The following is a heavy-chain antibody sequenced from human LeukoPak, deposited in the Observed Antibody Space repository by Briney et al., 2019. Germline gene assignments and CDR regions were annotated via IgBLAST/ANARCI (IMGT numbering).Heavy chain of an antibody. V-gene: IGHV4-39*07. CDR1: GGSISSSSYY. J-gene: IGHJ4*02. D-gene: IGHD6-13*01. CDR2: IYYSGST. CDR3: ARDGLAGIAAAGTAGDFDY. Sequence: SETLSLTCTVSGGSISSSSYYWGWIRQPPGKGLEWIGSIYYSGSTYYNPSLKSRVTISVDTSKNQFSLKLSSVTAADTAVYYCARDGLAGIAAAGTAGDFDYWGQGTLVTVSS.